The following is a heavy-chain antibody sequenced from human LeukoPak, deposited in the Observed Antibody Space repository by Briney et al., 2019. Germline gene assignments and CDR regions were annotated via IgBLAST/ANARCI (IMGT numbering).Heavy chain of an antibody. J-gene: IGHJ4*02. CDR3: ARVRFGELAFDY. CDR1: GYTFTDYY. CDR2: INPSSGGA. D-gene: IGHD3-10*01. V-gene: IGHV1-2*06. Sequence: GASVKVSCKASGYTFTDYYIHWVRQAPGQGLEWMGRINPSSGGANYAQKFQGRVTMTRDTSISTAYMELRRLRSDDAAVYYCARVRFGELAFDYWAREPWSPSPQ.